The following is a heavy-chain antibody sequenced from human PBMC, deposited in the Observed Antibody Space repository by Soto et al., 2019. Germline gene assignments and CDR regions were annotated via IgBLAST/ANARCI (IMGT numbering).Heavy chain of an antibody. Sequence: EVQLLESGGGLVQPGGSLRLSCAAPGFTFSSYAMSWVRPAPGEELEWVSAIRGRGGSTYYADSVKGRFTISRDNSKYTLYLQMNSLRAEDTAVYYCAKGTVVVAATRYFDYWGQGTLVTVSS. CDR1: GFTFSSYA. V-gene: IGHV3-23*01. J-gene: IGHJ4*02. CDR3: AKGTVVVAATRYFDY. D-gene: IGHD2-15*01. CDR2: IRGRGGST.